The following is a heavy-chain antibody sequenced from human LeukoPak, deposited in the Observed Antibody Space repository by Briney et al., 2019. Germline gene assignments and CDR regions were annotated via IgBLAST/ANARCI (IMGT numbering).Heavy chain of an antibody. D-gene: IGHD5-12*01. V-gene: IGHV3-23*01. J-gene: IGHJ4*02. Sequence: PGGSLRLSCAASGFTISSYAMSWVRQAPGKGLEWVSAISGSGGSTYYADSVKGRFTISKDKSRKTLYLQMNSLRGEDTAVYYCAKSGVATVAIFDYWGQGTLVTVSS. CDR3: AKSGVATVAIFDY. CDR2: ISGSGGST. CDR1: GFTISSYA.